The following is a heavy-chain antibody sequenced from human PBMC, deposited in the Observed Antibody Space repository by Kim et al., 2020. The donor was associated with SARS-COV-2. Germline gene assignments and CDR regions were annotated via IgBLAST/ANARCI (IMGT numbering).Heavy chain of an antibody. Sequence: GGSLRLSCTASGFTFGDYAMSWVRQAPGKGLEWVGFIRSKAYGGTTEYAASVKGRFTISRDDSKSIAYLQMNSLKTEDTAVYYCTRDAVLRFLEWTPQGLYYYYGIDVWGQGATVPVSS. CDR3: TRDAVLRFLEWTPQGLYYYYGIDV. V-gene: IGHV3-49*04. CDR2: IRSKAYGGTT. J-gene: IGHJ6*02. D-gene: IGHD3-3*01. CDR1: GFTFGDYA.